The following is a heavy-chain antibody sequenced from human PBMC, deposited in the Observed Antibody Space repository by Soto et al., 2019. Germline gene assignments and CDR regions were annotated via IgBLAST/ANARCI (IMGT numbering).Heavy chain of an antibody. V-gene: IGHV4-4*02. J-gene: IGHJ5*02. CDR2: IYHSGST. CDR3: ARNQQYYDILTGYQEGVWFDP. CDR1: GGSISSSNW. D-gene: IGHD3-9*01. Sequence: XGTLSLTCAVSGGSISSSNWWSCVRQPPGKGLEWIGEIYHSGSTNYNPSLKSRVTISVDKSKNQFSLKLSSVTAADTAVYYCARNQQYYDILTGYQEGVWFDPWGQGTLVTVSS.